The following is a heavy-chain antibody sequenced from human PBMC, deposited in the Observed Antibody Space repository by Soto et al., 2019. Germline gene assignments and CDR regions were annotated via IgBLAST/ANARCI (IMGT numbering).Heavy chain of an antibody. CDR1: GWSFSGYY. J-gene: IGHJ6*02. V-gene: IGHV4-34*01. Sequence: SETLSLTCSVYGWSFSGYYWSWIRQPPGKGLEWIGEINHSGSTNYNPSLKSRVTISVDTSKNQFSLKLSSVTAADTAVYYCARHYGSGSLTLNYYYYYGMDVWGQGTTVTVSS. CDR3: ARHYGSGSLTLNYYYYYGMDV. CDR2: INHSGST. D-gene: IGHD3-10*01.